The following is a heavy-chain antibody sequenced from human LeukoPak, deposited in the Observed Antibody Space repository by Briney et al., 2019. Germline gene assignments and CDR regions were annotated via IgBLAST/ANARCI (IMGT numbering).Heavy chain of an antibody. CDR2: ISSSSSYI. CDR3: ATSSSDSHYFDY. Sequence: GGSLRLSCAASGFTFSSYSMNWVRQAPGKGLEWVSSISSSSSYIYYADSVKGRFTISRDNAKNSLYLQMNSLRAEDTAVYYCATSSSDSHYFDYWGQGTLVTVSS. D-gene: IGHD6-6*01. CDR1: GFTFSSYS. V-gene: IGHV3-21*01. J-gene: IGHJ4*02.